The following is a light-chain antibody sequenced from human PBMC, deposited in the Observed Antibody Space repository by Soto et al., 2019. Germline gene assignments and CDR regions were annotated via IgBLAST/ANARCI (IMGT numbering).Light chain of an antibody. J-gene: IGLJ1*01. CDR3: SSYSSGSTLYV. Sequence: QSALTQPASVSGSPGQSITISCTGTRSDVGGYNYVSWYHHHPGKAPKLMIYDVSVRPSGVSNRFSGSKSGNTASLTISGLQAEDEAAYYCSSYSSGSTLYVFGTGTKLTVL. CDR1: RSDVGGYNY. V-gene: IGLV2-14*03. CDR2: DVS.